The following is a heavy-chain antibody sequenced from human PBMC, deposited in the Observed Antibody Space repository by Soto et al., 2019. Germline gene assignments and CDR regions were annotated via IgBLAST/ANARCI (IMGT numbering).Heavy chain of an antibody. Sequence: QVKLVASVGGVVQPGRSLRLSCAVSGFTFSNYGMHWVRQAPSTGLEWVAVVRYDGSNKYNADSVKGRFTISRDNSKNTLYLQRNSLRAEDTAVYYCARRRSESYYGMDVWGQGTTVTVSS. D-gene: IGHD3-10*01. CDR2: VRYDGSNK. J-gene: IGHJ6*02. CDR3: ARRRSESYYGMDV. CDR1: GFTFSNYG. V-gene: IGHV3-33*01.